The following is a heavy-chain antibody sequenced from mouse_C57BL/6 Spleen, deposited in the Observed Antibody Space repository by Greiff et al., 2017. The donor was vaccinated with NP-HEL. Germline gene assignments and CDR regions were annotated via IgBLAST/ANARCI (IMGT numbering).Heavy chain of an antibody. CDR3: ARDDYDTGFAY. J-gene: IGHJ3*01. CDR2: IHPNSGST. Sequence: VQLQQSGAELVKPGASVKLSCKASGYTFTSYWMHWVKQRPGQGLEWIGMIHPNSGSTNYNEKFKSKATLTVDKSSSTAYMQLSSLTSEDSAVYYCARDDYDTGFAYWGQGTLVTVSA. CDR1: GYTFTSYW. D-gene: IGHD2-4*01. V-gene: IGHV1-64*01.